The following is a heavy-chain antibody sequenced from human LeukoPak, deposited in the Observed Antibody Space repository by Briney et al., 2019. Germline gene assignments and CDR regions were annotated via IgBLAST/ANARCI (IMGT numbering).Heavy chain of an antibody. Sequence: PGGSLRLSCAASGLTYSSYEMNWVRQAPGKGLEWVSYISSSATIIYYTDSVKGRFTISRDNAKNSLYLQMNSLRAEDTAVYYCARNTPMGHYFDCWGQGTLVTVSS. CDR1: GLTYSSYE. V-gene: IGHV3-48*03. D-gene: IGHD5-18*01. CDR2: ISSSATII. J-gene: IGHJ4*02. CDR3: ARNTPMGHYFDC.